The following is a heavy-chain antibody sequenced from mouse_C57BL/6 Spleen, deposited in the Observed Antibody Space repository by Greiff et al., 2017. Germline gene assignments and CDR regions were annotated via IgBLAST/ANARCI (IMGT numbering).Heavy chain of an antibody. CDR3: ARGGYSSPNYYAMDY. D-gene: IGHD2-5*01. Sequence: VKLQESGPGLVAPSQSLSITCTVSGFSLTSYGVHWVRQPPGKGLEWLVVIWSDGSTTYNSALNSRLSISKDNSKSQVFLKMNSLQTDDTAMYYGARGGYSSPNYYAMDYWGQGTSVTVSS. J-gene: IGHJ4*01. CDR1: GFSLTSYG. V-gene: IGHV2-6*03. CDR2: IWSDGST.